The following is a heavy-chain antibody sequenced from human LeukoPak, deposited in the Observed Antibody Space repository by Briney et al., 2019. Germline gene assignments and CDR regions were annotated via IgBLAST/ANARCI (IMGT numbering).Heavy chain of an antibody. CDR3: ARETTAYNWFDP. V-gene: IGHV6-1*01. D-gene: IGHD4-17*01. CDR1: GDSVSNNSAA. J-gene: IGHJ5*02. Sequence: SQTLSLTCAISGDSVSNNSAAWNWIRQSPSRGLESLGRTYYRSKWYNDYAISVKSRITIKSDTSKNQFSLQLNSVTPEDTAVYYCARETTAYNWFDPWGQGTLVIVSS. CDR2: TYYRSKWYN.